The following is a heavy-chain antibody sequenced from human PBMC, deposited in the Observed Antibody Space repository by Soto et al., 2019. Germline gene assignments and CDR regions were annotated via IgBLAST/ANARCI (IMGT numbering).Heavy chain of an antibody. V-gene: IGHV1-18*01. J-gene: IGHJ6*02. CDR1: GYNFASYT. D-gene: IGHD2-2*02. CDR3: ARGGDCSSTSCYTPNYYDGMDV. CDR2: NSPYNGER. Sequence: VQVVQSGDEVKKPGASVKVSCQASGYNFASYTINWVRQAPGQGLEWMGWNSPYNGERNYAPKFQGRVTLTTDRSTSTAYLELRSPRSDDSAVYYCARGGDCSSTSCYTPNYYDGMDVWGQGTTVTVS.